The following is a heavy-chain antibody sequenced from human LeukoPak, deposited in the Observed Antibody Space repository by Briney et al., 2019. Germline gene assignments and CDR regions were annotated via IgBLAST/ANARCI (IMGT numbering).Heavy chain of an antibody. Sequence: PGGSLRLSCAASGFTFSSYSMNWVRQAPGKGLEWVSSISSSSSYIYYADSVKGRFTISRDNAKNSLYLLMNSLRAEDTAVYYCARRRITMVRGIDYWGQGTLVTVSS. D-gene: IGHD3-10*01. CDR1: GFTFSSYS. CDR2: ISSSSSYI. CDR3: ARRRITMVRGIDY. J-gene: IGHJ4*02. V-gene: IGHV3-21*01.